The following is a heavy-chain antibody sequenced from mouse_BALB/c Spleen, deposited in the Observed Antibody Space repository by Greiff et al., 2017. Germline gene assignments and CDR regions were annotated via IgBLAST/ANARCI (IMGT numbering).Heavy chain of an antibody. J-gene: IGHJ2*01. CDR2: INPDSSTI. CDR3: ARRIYYYGSSYFDY. Sequence: ASGVDFSRYWMSWVRQAPGKGLEWIGEINPDSSTINYTPSLKDKFIISRDNAKNTLYLQMSKVRSEDTALYYCARRIYYYGSSYFDYWGQGTTLTVSS. V-gene: IGHV4-1*02. D-gene: IGHD1-1*01. CDR1: GVDFSRYW.